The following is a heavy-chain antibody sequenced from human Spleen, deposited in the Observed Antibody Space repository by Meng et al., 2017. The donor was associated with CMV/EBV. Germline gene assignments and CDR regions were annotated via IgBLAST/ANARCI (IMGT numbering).Heavy chain of an antibody. Sequence: GESLKISCAASGFTFSSHWMTWVRQAPGKGLEWVANINQDGSQKNYVDSVKGRFTISRDNAKNSLFLQMNSLRAEDTAVYYCAKFPSYDFWSGYNDFRFDPWGQGTLVTVSS. CDR1: GFTFSSHW. CDR3: AKFPSYDFWSGYNDFRFDP. D-gene: IGHD3-3*01. V-gene: IGHV3-7*03. J-gene: IGHJ5*02. CDR2: INQDGSQK.